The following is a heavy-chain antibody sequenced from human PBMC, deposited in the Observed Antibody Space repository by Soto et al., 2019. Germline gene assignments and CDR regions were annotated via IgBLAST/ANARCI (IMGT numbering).Heavy chain of an antibody. CDR1: GYIFSSFH. Sequence: GASVKVSCKASGYIFSSFHINWVRQAPGQGLEWMGWINAGNGNTKYSQKFQGRVTITRDTSASTAYMELSSLRSEDTAVYYCAREFIGYSYGWYYGMDVWGQGTTVTVSS. D-gene: IGHD5-18*01. CDR2: INAGNGNT. CDR3: AREFIGYSYGWYYGMDV. V-gene: IGHV1-3*01. J-gene: IGHJ6*02.